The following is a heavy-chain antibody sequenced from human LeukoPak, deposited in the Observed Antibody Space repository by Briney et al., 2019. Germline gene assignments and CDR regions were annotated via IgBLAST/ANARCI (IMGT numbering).Heavy chain of an antibody. Sequence: GGTLRLSCAASGFSFSSYAMRWVRQAPGKGLEWVSGISGSGDSTYYADSVKGRFTISRDNSKNTLYLQMNSLRAEDTAVYYCARRSGIAVAGAFDYWGQGTLVTVSS. CDR2: ISGSGDST. CDR1: GFSFSSYA. V-gene: IGHV3-23*01. J-gene: IGHJ4*02. CDR3: ARRSGIAVAGAFDY. D-gene: IGHD6-19*01.